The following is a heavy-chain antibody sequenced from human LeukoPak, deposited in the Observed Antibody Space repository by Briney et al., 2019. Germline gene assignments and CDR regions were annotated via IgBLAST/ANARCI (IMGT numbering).Heavy chain of an antibody. V-gene: IGHV3-21*01. Sequence: GGSLRLSCAASGFTFSSYSMNWVRQAPGKGLEWVSSISSSSSYIYYADSVKGRFTISRDNAKNSLYLQMHSLRAEDTAVYYRARGGGGGATYDYWGQGTLVTVSS. D-gene: IGHD1-26*01. J-gene: IGHJ4*02. CDR1: GFTFSSYS. CDR3: ARGGGGGATYDY. CDR2: ISSSSSYI.